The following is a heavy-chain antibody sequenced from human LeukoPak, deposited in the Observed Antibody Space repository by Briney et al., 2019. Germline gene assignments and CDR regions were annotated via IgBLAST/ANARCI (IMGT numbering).Heavy chain of an antibody. D-gene: IGHD5-12*01. CDR1: GYTFTSYG. CDR2: ISAYNGNT. CDR3: ARVRDPVRATIRHYYYYGMDV. J-gene: IGHJ6*02. V-gene: IGHV1-18*01. Sequence: ASVKVSCKASGYTFTSYGISWVRQAPGQGLEWMGWISAYNGNTNYAQKLQGRVTMTTDTSTSTAYMELRSLRSDDTAVYYCARVRDPVRATIRHYYYYGMDVWGQGTTVTVSS.